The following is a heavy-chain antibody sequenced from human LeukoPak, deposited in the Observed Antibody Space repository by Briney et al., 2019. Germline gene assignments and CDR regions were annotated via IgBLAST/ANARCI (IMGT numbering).Heavy chain of an antibody. Sequence: PSETLSLTCTVSGGSISSSSAYWGWLRQPPGKGLEWIGSIYYSKNTYYNPSLKSRVNISADTSKLQFSLTLGSVSATDTAVYYCVSPRGFSYGYFDYWGQGTLVTVSS. CDR2: IYYSKNT. CDR1: GGSISSSSAY. D-gene: IGHD5-18*01. CDR3: VSPRGFSYGYFDY. V-gene: IGHV4-39*01. J-gene: IGHJ4*02.